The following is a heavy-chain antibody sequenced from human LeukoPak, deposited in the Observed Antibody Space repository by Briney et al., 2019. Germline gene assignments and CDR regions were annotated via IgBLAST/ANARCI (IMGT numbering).Heavy chain of an antibody. CDR3: ARPLRDV. Sequence: SETLSLTCAVYGGSFSGYYWSWIRQPPGKGLEWIGEINHSGSTNYNPSLKSRVTISVDTSKNQFSLKLSSVTAADTAVYYCARPLRDVWGQGTTVTVSS. V-gene: IGHV4-34*01. J-gene: IGHJ6*02. D-gene: IGHD5-12*01. CDR1: GGSFSGYY. CDR2: INHSGST.